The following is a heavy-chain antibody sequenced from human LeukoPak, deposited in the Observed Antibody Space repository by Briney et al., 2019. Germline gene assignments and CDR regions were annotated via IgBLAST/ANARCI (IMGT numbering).Heavy chain of an antibody. J-gene: IGHJ4*02. CDR2: ISGSSSYI. CDR3: ARDLLGWELHYFDY. Sequence: GGSLRLSCAASGFTFSSYGMSWVRQAPGKGLEWVSSISGSSSYIYYADSVKGRFSISRDNAKNSLYLQMNSLRAEDTAVYYCARDLLGWELHYFDYWGQGTLVTVSS. V-gene: IGHV3-21*01. D-gene: IGHD1-26*01. CDR1: GFTFSSYG.